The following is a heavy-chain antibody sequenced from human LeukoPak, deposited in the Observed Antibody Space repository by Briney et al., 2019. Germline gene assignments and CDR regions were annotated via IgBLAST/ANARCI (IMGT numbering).Heavy chain of an antibody. CDR2: ISSRSGTI. V-gene: IGHV3-48*02. Sequence: GGSLRLSCAASGFTFSTYSMNWVRQAPGKGLEWVSYISSRSGTIHHADSVKGRFTISRDNAKNSMYLQMNSLRDEDTAVYYCARDYDTTGRAFDIWGQGTMVTVSS. CDR1: GFTFSTYS. CDR3: ARDYDTTGRAFDI. J-gene: IGHJ3*02. D-gene: IGHD3-22*01.